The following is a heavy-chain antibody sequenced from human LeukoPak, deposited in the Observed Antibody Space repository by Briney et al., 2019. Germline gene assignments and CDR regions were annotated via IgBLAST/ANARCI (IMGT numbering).Heavy chain of an antibody. J-gene: IGHJ4*02. CDR3: ARGRYGDVLFDY. V-gene: IGHV3-7*02. CDR2: IKQDGSEK. D-gene: IGHD4-17*01. CDR1: GFTFSSYW. Sequence: GGSLRLSCAVSGFTFSSYWMSWARQAPGKGLEWVANIKQDGSEKYYVDSVKGRFTISRDNSQNTLYLQMKSLRAEDTAVYYCARGRYGDVLFDYWGQGTLVTVSS.